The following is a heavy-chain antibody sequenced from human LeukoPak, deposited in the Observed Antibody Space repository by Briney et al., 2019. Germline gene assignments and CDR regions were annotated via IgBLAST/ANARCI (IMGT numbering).Heavy chain of an antibody. V-gene: IGHV4-59*01. Sequence: TSETLSLTCTVSGGSISSYYWSWIRQPPGKGLEWIGYIYYSGSTNYNPSLKSRVTISVDTSKNQFSLKLSSVTAADTAVYYCARPGGNDAFDIWGQGTMVTVSS. CDR1: GGSISSYY. CDR2: IYYSGST. D-gene: IGHD4-23*01. J-gene: IGHJ3*02. CDR3: ARPGGNDAFDI.